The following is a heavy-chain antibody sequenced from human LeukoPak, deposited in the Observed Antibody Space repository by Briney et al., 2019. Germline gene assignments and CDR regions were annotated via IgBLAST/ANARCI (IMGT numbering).Heavy chain of an antibody. J-gene: IGHJ4*02. Sequence: GGSLRLSCTASGFTFSSYGMHWVRQAPGKGLEWVAFIRYDGSNKYYADSVKGRFTISRDNSKNMLFLQMNSLRAEDTAVYYCAHGAMYQLDYWGQGTLVTVSS. CDR2: IRYDGSNK. CDR3: AHGAMYQLDY. CDR1: GFTFSSYG. V-gene: IGHV3-30*02. D-gene: IGHD2-2*01.